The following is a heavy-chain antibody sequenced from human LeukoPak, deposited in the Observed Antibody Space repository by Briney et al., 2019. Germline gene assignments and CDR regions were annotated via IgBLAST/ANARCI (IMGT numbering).Heavy chain of an antibody. Sequence: SQTLSLTCAISGDSVSSNSAAWNWIRQSPSRGLEWLGRTYYRSKWYNDYAVSVKSRITINPDTSKNQFSLQLNSVTPEDTAVYYCATGNHHYGDQTTVGDYWGQGTLVTVSS. D-gene: IGHD4-17*01. J-gene: IGHJ4*02. CDR3: ATGNHHYGDQTTVGDY. V-gene: IGHV6-1*01. CDR2: TYYRSKWYN. CDR1: GDSVSSNSAA.